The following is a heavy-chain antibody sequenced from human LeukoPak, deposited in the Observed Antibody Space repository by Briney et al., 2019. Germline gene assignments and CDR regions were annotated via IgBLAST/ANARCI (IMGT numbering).Heavy chain of an antibody. CDR3: ARASTMIVVGRAPQTLFDY. Sequence: SETLSLTCTVSGGSISSYYWSWIRQPPGKGLEWIGYIYYSGSTNYNPSLKSRVTISVDTSKNQFSLKLSSVTAADTAVYYCARASTMIVVGRAPQTLFDYWGQGTLVTVSS. CDR2: IYYSGST. D-gene: IGHD3-22*01. J-gene: IGHJ4*02. CDR1: GGSISSYY. V-gene: IGHV4-59*01.